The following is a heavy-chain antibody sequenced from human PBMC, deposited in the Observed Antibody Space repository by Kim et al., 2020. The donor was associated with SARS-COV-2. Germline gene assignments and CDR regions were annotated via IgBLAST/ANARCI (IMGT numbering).Heavy chain of an antibody. Sequence: SETLSLTCTVSGGSISSGGYYWSWIRLHPGKGLEWIGYIYYSGRTYYNPSLKSRVAISVDTSKIQFSLKLTSVTAADTAVYYCARVYCSDGSCSRFDPWG. CDR2: IYYSGRT. CDR3: ARVYCSDGSCSRFDP. D-gene: IGHD2-15*01. V-gene: IGHV4-31*03. J-gene: IGHJ5*02. CDR1: GGSISSGGYY.